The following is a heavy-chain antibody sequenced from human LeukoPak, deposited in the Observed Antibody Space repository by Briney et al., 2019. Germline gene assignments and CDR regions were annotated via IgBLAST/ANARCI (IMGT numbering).Heavy chain of an antibody. D-gene: IGHD3-3*01. CDR3: AKELSAFGAWFDP. V-gene: IGHV4-34*01. J-gene: IGHJ5*02. CDR2: INHSGST. Sequence: SSETLSLTCAVYGGSFSGYYWSWIRQPPGKGLEWIGEINHSGSTNYNPSLKSRVTISVDTSKNQFSLKLSSVTAADTAVYYCAKELSAFGAWFDPWGRGTLVTVSS. CDR1: GGSFSGYY.